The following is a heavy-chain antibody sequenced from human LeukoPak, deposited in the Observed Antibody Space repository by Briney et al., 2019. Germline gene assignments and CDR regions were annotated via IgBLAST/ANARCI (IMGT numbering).Heavy chain of an antibody. Sequence: ASVKVSCKASGYTFTGYYMHWVRQAPGQGLEWMGWINPNSGGTNYAQKFQGRVTMTRDTSISTAYMELSRLRSDDTAVYYCAREYSGRWNGLFDIRGQGKMVTVSS. J-gene: IGHJ3*02. CDR1: GYTFTGYY. D-gene: IGHD1-26*01. CDR3: AREYSGRWNGLFDI. CDR2: INPNSGGT. V-gene: IGHV1-2*02.